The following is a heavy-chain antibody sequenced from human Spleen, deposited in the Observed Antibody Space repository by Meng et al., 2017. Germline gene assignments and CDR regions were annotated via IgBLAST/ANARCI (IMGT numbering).Heavy chain of an antibody. D-gene: IGHD2-15*01. CDR3: ARDVAGRGGY. J-gene: IGHJ4*02. V-gene: IGHV3-74*01. CDR1: GFTFSSYW. CDR2: INSDDSST. Sequence: GESLKISCAASGFTFSSYWMHWVRQAPGKGLVWVSRINSDDSSTRYADSVKGRFTISRDNAKNTLYLQMNDLRAEDTAVYYCARDVAGRGGYWGQGTLVTVSS.